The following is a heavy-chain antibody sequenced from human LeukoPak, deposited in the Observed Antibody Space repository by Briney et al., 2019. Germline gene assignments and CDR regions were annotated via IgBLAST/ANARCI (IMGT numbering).Heavy chain of an antibody. CDR3: ANLYSSASGYYYYYGMDV. Sequence: GGSLRLSCVASGFTLSGIPFSSYAMSWVRLAPRKGLEWVSAISGSGIHTYYADSVKGRFTISRDNSKNTSYLQVNSLRVEDTAVYYCANLYSSASGYYYYYGMDVWGQGTTVTVPS. V-gene: IGHV3-23*01. D-gene: IGHD6-6*01. CDR2: ISGSGIHT. J-gene: IGHJ6*02. CDR1: GFTLSGIPFSSYA.